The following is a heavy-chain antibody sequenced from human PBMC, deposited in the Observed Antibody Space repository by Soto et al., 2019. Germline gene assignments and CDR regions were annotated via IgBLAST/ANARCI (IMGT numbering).Heavy chain of an antibody. CDR3: ARLAGRRMYLAY. Sequence: ASVKVSCKASGYTFTSYGISWVRQAPGQGLEWMGWISAYNGNTNYAQKLQGRVTMTTDTSTSTAYKALWSLRSDNPAVYYWARLAGRRMYLAYWGQRSLVLDYS. V-gene: IGHV1-18*01. D-gene: IGHD2-15*01. CDR1: GYTFTSYG. CDR2: ISAYNGNT. J-gene: IGHJ4*02.